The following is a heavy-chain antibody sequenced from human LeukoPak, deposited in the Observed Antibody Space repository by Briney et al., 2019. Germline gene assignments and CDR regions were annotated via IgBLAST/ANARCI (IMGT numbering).Heavy chain of an antibody. D-gene: IGHD5-18*01. V-gene: IGHV1-2*04. Sequence: PEASVKVSCKASGGTFSSYASSWVRQAPGQGLEWMGWINPNSGGTNYAQKFQGWVTMTRDTSISTAYMELSRLRSDDTAVYYCARNLQLWFSSDYWGQGTLVTVSS. CDR2: INPNSGGT. CDR1: GGTFSSYA. J-gene: IGHJ4*02. CDR3: ARNLQLWFSSDY.